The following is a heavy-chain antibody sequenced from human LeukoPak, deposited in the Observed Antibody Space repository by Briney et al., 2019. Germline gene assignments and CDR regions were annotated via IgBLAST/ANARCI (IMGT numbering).Heavy chain of an antibody. J-gene: IGHJ3*02. CDR3: ARDGRVNDAFDI. D-gene: IGHD1-26*01. CDR2: ISYDGSNK. Sequence: GGSLRLSCAASGFTFSNYALTWVRQAPGKGLEWVAVISYDGSNKYYADSVKGRFTISRDNAKNSLYLQMNSLRAEDTAVYYCARDGRVNDAFDIWGQGTMVTVSS. V-gene: IGHV3-30-3*01. CDR1: GFTFSNYA.